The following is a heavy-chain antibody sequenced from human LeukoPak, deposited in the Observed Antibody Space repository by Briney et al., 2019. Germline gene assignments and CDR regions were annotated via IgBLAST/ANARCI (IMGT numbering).Heavy chain of an antibody. J-gene: IGHJ4*02. CDR3: ARDAYYYDSSGLAFDY. V-gene: IGHV4-31*03. CDR2: IYYSGST. CDR1: GGSISSGGYY. D-gene: IGHD3-22*01. Sequence: SGTLSLTCTVSGGSISSGGYYWSWIRQHPGKGLEWIGYIYYSGSTYYNPSLKSRVTISVDTSKNRFSLKLSSVTAADTAVYYCARDAYYYDSSGLAFDYWGQGTLVTVSS.